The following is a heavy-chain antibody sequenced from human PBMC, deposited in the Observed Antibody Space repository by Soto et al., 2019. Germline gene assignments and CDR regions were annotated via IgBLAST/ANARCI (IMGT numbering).Heavy chain of an antibody. CDR3: TTLSSTWPTGGDY. Sequence: PGGSLRLSCVVSGLIFRNQWLSWVRQAPGTGLEWVANIKQDGSEKYYVDSMKGRFSISRDNAKNSLYLQMNNLRADDTAVYYCTTLSSTWPTGGDYWGQGTLVTVSS. J-gene: IGHJ4*02. D-gene: IGHD6-13*01. V-gene: IGHV3-7*03. CDR1: GLIFRNQW. CDR2: IKQDGSEK.